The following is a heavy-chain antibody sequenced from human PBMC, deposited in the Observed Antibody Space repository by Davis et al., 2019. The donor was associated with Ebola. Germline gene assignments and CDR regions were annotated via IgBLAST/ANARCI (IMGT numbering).Heavy chain of an antibody. Sequence: ASVKVSCKASGYTFTSYDINWVRQATGQGLEWMGWINPNSGGTNYAQKFQGRVTMTRDTSISTAYMELSRLRSADTAVYYCARGWGTTMIVVVIAIDYWGQGTLVTVSS. J-gene: IGHJ4*02. D-gene: IGHD3-22*01. CDR1: GYTFTSYD. CDR3: ARGWGTTMIVVVIAIDY. CDR2: INPNSGGT. V-gene: IGHV1-2*02.